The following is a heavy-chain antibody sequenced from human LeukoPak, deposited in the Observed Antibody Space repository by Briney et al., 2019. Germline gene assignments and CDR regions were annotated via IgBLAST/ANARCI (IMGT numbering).Heavy chain of an antibody. D-gene: IGHD2-15*01. CDR2: INHSGST. V-gene: IGHV4-34*01. CDR3: ARGTLGYCSGGSCSMNWFDP. CDR1: GGSFSTYY. J-gene: IGHJ5*02. Sequence: SETLPLTCAVYGGSFSTYYWTWIRQPPGEGLEWIGEINHSGSTNYNPSLKSRVTISVDTSKNQFSLKLSSVTAADTAVYYCARGTLGYCSGGSCSMNWFDPWGQGTLVTVSS.